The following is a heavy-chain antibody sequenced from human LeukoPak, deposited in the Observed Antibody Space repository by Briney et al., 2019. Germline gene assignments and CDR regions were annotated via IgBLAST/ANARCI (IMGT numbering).Heavy chain of an antibody. CDR3: ARGGPRVPNAFDI. CDR2: IYSGGST. CDR1: GFTVSSNY. D-gene: IGHD1-26*01. Sequence: GGSLRLSCAASGFTVSSNYMSWVRQAPGKGLEWVSVIYSGGSTYYADSVKGRFTISRDNSKNTLYLQMNSLRAEDTAVYYCARGGPRVPNAFDIWGQGTKVTVSS. J-gene: IGHJ3*02. V-gene: IGHV3-53*01.